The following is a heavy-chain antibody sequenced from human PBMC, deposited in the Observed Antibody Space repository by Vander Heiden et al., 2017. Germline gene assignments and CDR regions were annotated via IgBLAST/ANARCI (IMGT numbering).Heavy chain of an antibody. Sequence: EVQLVESGGGLVQPGRSLRLSCAASGFTFDDYAMHWVRQAPGKGLEWVSGMSWNSGSIGYADSVKGRFTISRDNAKNSLYLQMNSLRAEDTALYYCAKDMGVGATGDFDYWGQGTLVTVSS. CDR2: MSWNSGSI. CDR3: AKDMGVGATGDFDY. D-gene: IGHD1-26*01. J-gene: IGHJ4*02. V-gene: IGHV3-9*01. CDR1: GFTFDDYA.